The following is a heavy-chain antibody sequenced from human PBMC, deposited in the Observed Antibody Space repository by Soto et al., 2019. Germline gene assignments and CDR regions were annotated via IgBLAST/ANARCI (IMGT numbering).Heavy chain of an antibody. J-gene: IGHJ6*03. CDR2: ISSSSSYI. Sequence: EVQLVESGGGLVQPGGSLRLSCAASGFTFSSYSMNWVRQAPGKGLEWVSSISSSSSYIYYADSVKGRFTISRDNAKNSLYLQMNSLRAEDTAVYYCARDLEYSSSFVYYYYMDVWGKGTTVTVSS. CDR3: ARDLEYSSSFVYYYYMDV. V-gene: IGHV3-21*01. CDR1: GFTFSSYS. D-gene: IGHD6-6*01.